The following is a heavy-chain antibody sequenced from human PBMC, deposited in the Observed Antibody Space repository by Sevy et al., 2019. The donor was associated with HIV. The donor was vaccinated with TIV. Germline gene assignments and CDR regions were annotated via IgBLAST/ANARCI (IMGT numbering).Heavy chain of an antibody. CDR3: TRDRLLSGMDV. D-gene: IGHD2-15*01. CDR1: GFTLRNYW. Sequence: GGSLRLSCAASGFTLRNYWMHWVRQAPGEGLVWVSRSNTDGSDTSYADSVRGRFTISRDNAKNTLYLQRNSLRAEDTAVYYCTRDRLLSGMDVWGQGTTVTVSS. V-gene: IGHV3-74*01. CDR2: SNTDGSDT. J-gene: IGHJ6*02.